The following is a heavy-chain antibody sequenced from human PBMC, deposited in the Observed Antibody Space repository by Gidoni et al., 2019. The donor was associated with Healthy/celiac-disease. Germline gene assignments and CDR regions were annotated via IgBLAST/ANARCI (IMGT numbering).Heavy chain of an antibody. J-gene: IGHJ4*02. CDR2: ISWNSGSI. Sequence: EVQLVASGGGLVQPGRSLRLSCAASGFTFDDYAMHWVRQAPGKGLEWVSGISWNSGSIGYADSVKGRFTISRDNAKNSLYLQMNSLRAEDTALYYCAHDLTGYWGQGTLVTVSS. V-gene: IGHV3-9*01. CDR3: AHDLTGY. CDR1: GFTFDDYA.